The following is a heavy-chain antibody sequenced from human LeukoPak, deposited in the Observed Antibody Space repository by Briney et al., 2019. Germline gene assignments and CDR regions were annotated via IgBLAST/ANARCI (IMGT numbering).Heavy chain of an antibody. J-gene: IGHJ4*02. D-gene: IGHD6-19*01. CDR3: ARGRLAVAGTLAY. CDR2: MNPNRGDT. V-gene: IGHV1-8*01. CDR1: GCTFISYD. Sequence: ASVKVSCKASGCTFISYDITWVRQATGQGLEWMGWMNPNRGDTGYAQKFQGRVTMARNASISTAYMELSSLRSEDTAVYYCARGRLAVAGTLAYWGQGTLVIVSS.